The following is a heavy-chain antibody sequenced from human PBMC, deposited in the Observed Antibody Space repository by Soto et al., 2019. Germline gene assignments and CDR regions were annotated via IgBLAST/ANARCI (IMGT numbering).Heavy chain of an antibody. D-gene: IGHD2-2*01. CDR1: GGSISSSSYY. CDR3: ARRLYCSSTSCYLGIHNWFDP. Sequence: SETLSLTCTVSGGSISSSSYYRGWIRQPPGKGLEWIGSIYCSGSTYYNPSLKSRVTISVDTSKNQFSLKLSSVTAADTAVYYCARRLYCSSTSCYLGIHNWFDPWGQGTLVTVSS. V-gene: IGHV4-39*01. CDR2: IYCSGST. J-gene: IGHJ5*02.